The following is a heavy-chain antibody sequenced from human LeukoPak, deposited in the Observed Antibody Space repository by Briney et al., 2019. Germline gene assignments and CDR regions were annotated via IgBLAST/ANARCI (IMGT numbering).Heavy chain of an antibody. D-gene: IGHD3-3*01. Sequence: ASVKVSCKASGYTFTGYYMHWVRQAPGQGLEWMGWINPNSGGTNYAQKFQGRVTMTRDTSISTAYMELSRLRSDDTAVYYCARHDVTIFGVVIPGWFDPWGQGTLVTVSS. CDR2: INPNSGGT. V-gene: IGHV1-2*02. J-gene: IGHJ5*02. CDR3: ARHDVTIFGVVIPGWFDP. CDR1: GYTFTGYY.